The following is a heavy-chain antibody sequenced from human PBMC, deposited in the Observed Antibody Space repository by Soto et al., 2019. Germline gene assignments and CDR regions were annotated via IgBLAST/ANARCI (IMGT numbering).Heavy chain of an antibody. Sequence: PSETLSLTCTVSGGSISSYYWSWIRQPPGKGLEWIGYIYYSGSTNYNPSLKSRVTISVDTSKNQFSLKLSSVTAADTAVYYCAGRYCSGGSCPGYYYYYYMDVWGKGTTVTVSS. V-gene: IGHV4-59*01. J-gene: IGHJ6*03. D-gene: IGHD2-15*01. CDR2: IYYSGST. CDR1: GGSISSYY. CDR3: AGRYCSGGSCPGYYYYYYMDV.